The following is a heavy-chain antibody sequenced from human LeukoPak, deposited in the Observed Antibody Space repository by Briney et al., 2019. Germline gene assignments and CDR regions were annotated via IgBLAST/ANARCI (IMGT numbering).Heavy chain of an antibody. CDR2: INHSGST. D-gene: IGHD3-10*01. CDR1: GGSFSGYY. V-gene: IGHV4-34*01. Sequence: SEALSLTCAVYGGSFSGYYWSWIRQPPGKGLEWIGEINHSGSTNYNPSLKSRVTISVDTSKNQFSLKLSSVTAADTAVYYCARGGRYYYGSGSILFDYWGQGTLVTVSS. J-gene: IGHJ4*02. CDR3: ARGGRYYYGSGSILFDY.